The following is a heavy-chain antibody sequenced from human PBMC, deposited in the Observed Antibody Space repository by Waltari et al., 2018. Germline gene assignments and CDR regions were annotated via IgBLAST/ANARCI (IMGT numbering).Heavy chain of an antibody. CDR1: GFTFDDYA. J-gene: IGHJ4*02. CDR3: AKGALGSGYYLDY. Sequence: DVQLVESGGGLVQPGRSLRLSCAASGFTFDDYAMPWVRQAPGKGLEWVSGISWNSGSIGYADSVKGRFTIARDNAKNSLYLQMNSLRAEDMALYYCAKGALGSGYYLDYWGQGTLVTVSS. V-gene: IGHV3-9*03. CDR2: ISWNSGSI. D-gene: IGHD3-22*01.